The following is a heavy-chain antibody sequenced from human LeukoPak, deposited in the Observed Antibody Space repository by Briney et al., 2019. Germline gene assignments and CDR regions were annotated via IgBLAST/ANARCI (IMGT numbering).Heavy chain of an antibody. Sequence: SETLSLTCAVSGGSFSGYYWSWIRQPPGKGREWIGEINHSGSTNYNPSLKSRVTISVATSKIQFSLKLSSVTAADTAVYYCAREADYYDSSGYSFDYWGQGTLVTVSS. CDR1: GGSFSGYY. J-gene: IGHJ4*02. D-gene: IGHD3-22*01. V-gene: IGHV4-34*01. CDR3: AREADYYDSSGYSFDY. CDR2: INHSGST.